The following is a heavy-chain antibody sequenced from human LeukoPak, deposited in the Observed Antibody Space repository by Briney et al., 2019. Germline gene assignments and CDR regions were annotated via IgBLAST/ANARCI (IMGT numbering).Heavy chain of an antibody. CDR2: IRPSGDNT. J-gene: IGHJ5*02. CDR1: GFTFSSYD. V-gene: IGHV3-23*01. CDR3: ARVVGWHGFDP. Sequence: PGGSLRLSCAASGFTFSSYDMTWVRQAPGRGLEWVSSIRPSGDNTYYGDSVKGRFTISRDNSKNTVYLQMNNMRVDDTAVYYGARVVGWHGFDPWGQGTLVTVPS. D-gene: IGHD3-22*01.